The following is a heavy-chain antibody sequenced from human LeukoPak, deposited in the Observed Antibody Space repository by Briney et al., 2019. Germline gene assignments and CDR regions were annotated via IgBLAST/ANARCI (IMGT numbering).Heavy chain of an antibody. V-gene: IGHV4-34*01. D-gene: IGHD6-13*01. CDR1: GGSFSATY. Sequence: SETLFLTCGVYGGSFSATYWSWVRQPPGKGLEWIGEIYHSGSTNYNPSLKSRVTISVDTSKNQFSLKLSSVTAADTAVYYCASARWDYWGQGTLVTVSS. J-gene: IGHJ4*02. CDR2: IYHSGST. CDR3: ASARWDY.